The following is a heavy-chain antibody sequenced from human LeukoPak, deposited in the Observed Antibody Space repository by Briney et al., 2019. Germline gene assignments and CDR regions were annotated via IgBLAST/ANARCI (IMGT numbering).Heavy chain of an antibody. J-gene: IGHJ5*02. CDR2: LYTSGST. CDR3: SSTGPWYSNDRSDNNNCFDP. D-gene: IGHD3-22*01. Sequence: PSETLSLTCTVSGGSISSGSYYWSWLRHPAGKGLEWMGRLYTSGSTNYNPSLKSRVTISVDTSKNQFSLNLSSVTAGHGGVYFYSSTGPWYSNDRSDNNNCFDPWGQGTMVTVSS. V-gene: IGHV4-61*02. CDR1: GGSISSGSYY.